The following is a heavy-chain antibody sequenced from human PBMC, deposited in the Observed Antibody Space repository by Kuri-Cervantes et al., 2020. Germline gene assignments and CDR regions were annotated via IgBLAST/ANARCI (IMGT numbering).Heavy chain of an antibody. CDR3: ARGVNFYGSGRDYLDP. J-gene: IGHJ5*02. CDR2: INPSGGST. V-gene: IGHV1-46*01. Sequence: ASVKVSCKASGYTFTSYAMHWVRQAPGQGLEWMGIINPSGGSTSYAQKFQGRVTMTRDTSTSTVYMELSSLRSDDTAVYYCARGVNFYGSGRDYLDPWGQGTLVTVSS. CDR1: GYTFTSYA. D-gene: IGHD3-10*01.